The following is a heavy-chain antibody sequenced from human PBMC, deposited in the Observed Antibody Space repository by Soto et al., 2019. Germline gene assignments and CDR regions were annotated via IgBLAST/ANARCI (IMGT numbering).Heavy chain of an antibody. CDR3: ARVVLGAKYSSSVVSYFDY. J-gene: IGHJ4*02. CDR1: GFVFSDYY. CDR2: ISSWGTHP. Sequence: GSLRLSCVASGFVFSDYYMTWFRQAPGKGLEWVADISSWGTHPTYADSVRGRFIISRDNAKASLSLQMKSLRADDTAVYYCARVVLGAKYSSSVVSYFDYWGQGTLVTVSS. V-gene: IGHV3-11*06. D-gene: IGHD6-6*01.